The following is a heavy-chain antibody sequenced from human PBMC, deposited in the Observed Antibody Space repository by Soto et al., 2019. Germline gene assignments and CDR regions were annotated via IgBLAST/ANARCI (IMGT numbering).Heavy chain of an antibody. Sequence: ASVKVSCKASGYTFTSYGISWVRQAPGQGLEWMGWISAYNGNTNYAQKLQGRVTMTTDTSTSTAYMELRSLRSDDTAVYYCARDTATRGSIAGTLARWGQGTLVTVSS. J-gene: IGHJ4*02. CDR1: GYTFTSYG. V-gene: IGHV1-18*01. CDR3: ARDTATRGSIAGTLAR. CDR2: ISAYNGNT. D-gene: IGHD6-6*01.